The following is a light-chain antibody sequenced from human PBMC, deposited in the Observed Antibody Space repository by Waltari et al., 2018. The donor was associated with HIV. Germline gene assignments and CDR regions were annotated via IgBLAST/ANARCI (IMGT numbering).Light chain of an antibody. CDR3: STWDNSLSHWV. V-gene: IGLV1-47*01. Sequence: QSVVTQPPSASGPPGQNISISCSGDISNPGGNFVSWYQQRPGTAPRLLIYRNDQRPSGVPDRFSGSKSATSASLAISGLRSEDEADYHCSTWDNSLSHWVFGGGTKVTVL. J-gene: IGLJ3*02. CDR1: ISNPGGNF. CDR2: RND.